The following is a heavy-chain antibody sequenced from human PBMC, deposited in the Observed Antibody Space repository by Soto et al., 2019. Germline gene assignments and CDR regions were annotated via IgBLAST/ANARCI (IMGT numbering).Heavy chain of an antibody. V-gene: IGHV3-23*01. Sequence: PGGSLRLSCAASGFTFSSYAMSWVRQAPGKGLEWVSAISGSGGSTYYADSVKGRFTISRDNSKNTLYLQMNSLRAEDTAVYYCAKDRFVVVVPAAPFDYWGQGTLVTVSS. CDR3: AKDRFVVVVPAAPFDY. J-gene: IGHJ4*02. CDR2: ISGSGGST. D-gene: IGHD2-2*01. CDR1: GFTFSSYA.